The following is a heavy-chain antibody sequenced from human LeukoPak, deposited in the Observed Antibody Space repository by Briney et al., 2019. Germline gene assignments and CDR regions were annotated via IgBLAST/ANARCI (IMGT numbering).Heavy chain of an antibody. CDR1: GFTFSSYA. D-gene: IGHD6-19*01. V-gene: IGHV3-30*04. Sequence: GGSLRLSCAASGFTFSSYAMHWVRQAPGKGLEWVAVISHDGSNKYYADSVKGRFTISRDNSKNTLYLQMNSPRAEDTAVYYCARGYSSGSWGQGTLVTVSS. CDR3: ARGYSSGS. CDR2: ISHDGSNK. J-gene: IGHJ4*02.